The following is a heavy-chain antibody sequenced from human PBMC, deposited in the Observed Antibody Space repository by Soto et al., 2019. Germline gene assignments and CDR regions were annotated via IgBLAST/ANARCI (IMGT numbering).Heavy chain of an antibody. CDR3: ARSYGGKLGGAFDI. D-gene: IGHD4-17*01. CDR2: IKQDGSEK. CDR1: GFTFSSYW. J-gene: IGHJ3*02. V-gene: IGHV3-7*03. Sequence: ESGGGLVQPGGSLRLSCAASGFTFSSYWMSWVRQAPGKGLEWVANIKQDGSEKYYVDSVKGRFTISRDNAKNSLYLQMNSLRAEDTAVYYCARSYGGKLGGAFDIWGQGTMVTVSS.